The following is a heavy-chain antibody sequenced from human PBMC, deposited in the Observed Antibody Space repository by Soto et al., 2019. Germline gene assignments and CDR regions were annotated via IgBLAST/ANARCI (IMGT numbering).Heavy chain of an antibody. CDR1: GLSLSDGY. J-gene: IGHJ4*02. Sequence: RRCSSSSGLSLSDGYMDWSRQVPGKGLEWVGRIRKKTNSYTTEYAASVKGRFIISRDDSTNSLYLQMSSLKTEDTAVYYCTTVTTVDYYFDYWGQGTLVTVSS. CDR2: IRKKTNSYTT. V-gene: IGHV3-72*01. CDR3: TTVTTVDYYFDY. D-gene: IGHD4-17*01.